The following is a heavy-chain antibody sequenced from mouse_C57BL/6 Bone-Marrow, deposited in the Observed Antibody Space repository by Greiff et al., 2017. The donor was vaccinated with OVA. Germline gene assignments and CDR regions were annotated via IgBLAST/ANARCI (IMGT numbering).Heavy chain of an antibody. CDR3: AGETDYYGSSDWYFDV. CDR1: GYTFTSYW. CDR2: IYPGSGST. Sequence: QVQLQQPGAELVKPGASVKMSCKASGYTFTSYWITWVKQRPGQGLEWIGDIYPGSGSTNYNEKFKSKATLTVDTSSSTAYMQLSSLTSEDSAVYYCAGETDYYGSSDWYFDVWGTGTTVTVSA. V-gene: IGHV1-55*01. D-gene: IGHD1-1*01. J-gene: IGHJ1*03.